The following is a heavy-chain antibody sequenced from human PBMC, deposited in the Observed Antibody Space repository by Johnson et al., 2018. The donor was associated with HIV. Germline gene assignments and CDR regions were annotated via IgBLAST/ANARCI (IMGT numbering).Heavy chain of an antibody. J-gene: IGHJ3*02. V-gene: IGHV3-23*04. D-gene: IGHD6-13*01. CDR3: ANNLQQLATKDAFDT. Sequence: VQLVESGGGVIQPGRSLRLSCAASGFAFSSYAMSWVRQAPGKGLEWVSAISGSDGSSTYYADSVKGRFTISRDNAQHTMFVQMNSLRAEDTAVYYCANNLQQLATKDAFDTWGQGTMVTVSS. CDR2: ISGSDGSST. CDR1: GFAFSSYA.